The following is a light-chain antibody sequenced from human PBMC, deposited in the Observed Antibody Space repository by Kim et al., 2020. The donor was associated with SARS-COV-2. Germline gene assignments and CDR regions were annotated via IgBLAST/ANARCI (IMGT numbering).Light chain of an antibody. CDR2: AAS. CDR3: QQLNSYPRLT. V-gene: IGKV1-9*01. J-gene: IGKJ4*01. CDR1: QGISSY. Sequence: DIQLTQSPSFLSASVGDRVTITCRASQGISSYLAWYQQKPGKAPKLLIYAASTLQSGVPSRFSGSGSGTEFTLTISSLQPEDFATYYSQQLNSYPRLTFGGGTKLEI.